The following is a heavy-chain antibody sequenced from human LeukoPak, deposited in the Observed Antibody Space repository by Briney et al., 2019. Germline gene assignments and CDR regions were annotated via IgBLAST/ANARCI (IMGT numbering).Heavy chain of an antibody. D-gene: IGHD3-10*01. J-gene: IGHJ4*02. CDR2: ISAYNGNT. CDR3: ATVRGLRDYYFDY. Sequence: GASVKVSCKASGYTFTSYGIGWVRQAPGQGLEWMGWISAYNGNTNYAQKFQGRVTMTEDTSTGTAYMELSSLRSEDTAVYYCATVRGLRDYYFDYWGQGTLVTVSS. CDR1: GYTFTSYG. V-gene: IGHV1-18*01.